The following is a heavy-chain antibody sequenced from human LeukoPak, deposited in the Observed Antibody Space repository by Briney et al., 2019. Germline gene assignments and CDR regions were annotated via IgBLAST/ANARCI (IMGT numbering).Heavy chain of an antibody. J-gene: IGHJ5*02. CDR1: GYTFTGYY. V-gene: IGHV1-2*02. CDR2: INPNSGGT. D-gene: IGHD3-22*01. CDR3: ARYDSTYNWFDP. Sequence: ASVKVSCKASGYTFTGYYIHWVRQAPGQGREWMGWINPNSGGTNYAQKFQGRVTMTRDTSISTAYMEVSRLRYDDTAVYYCARYDSTYNWFDPWGQGTLVTVSS.